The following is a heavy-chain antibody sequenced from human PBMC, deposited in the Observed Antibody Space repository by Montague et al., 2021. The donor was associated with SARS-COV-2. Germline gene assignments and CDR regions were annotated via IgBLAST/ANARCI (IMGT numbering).Heavy chain of an antibody. J-gene: IGHJ6*02. CDR1: GFSLSTSGMC. CDR3: ARIRVVRGVTWVDGMDV. D-gene: IGHD3-10*01. Sequence: PALVKPTQTLTLTCTFSGFSLSTSGMCVSWIRQPPGKALEWLALIDWDDDKYYSTSLKTRLTISKDTSKNQVVPTMTNMDPVDTATYYCARIRVVRGVTWVDGMDVWGQWTTVTVSS. CDR2: IDWDDDK. V-gene: IGHV2-70*01.